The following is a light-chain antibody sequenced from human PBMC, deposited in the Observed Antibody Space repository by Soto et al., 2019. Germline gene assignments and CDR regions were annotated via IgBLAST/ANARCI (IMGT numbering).Light chain of an antibody. CDR3: QQCGGSPT. CDR2: GAS. J-gene: IGKJ1*01. CDR1: QSVSSSY. V-gene: IGKV3-20*01. Sequence: EIVMTQSPATLSVSPWERATLSCRASQSVSSSYLAWYQQKPGQAPRLLIYGASSRATGIPDRFSGSGSGTDFTLTISRLEPEDFAMYYCQQCGGSPTFGQGTKVDI.